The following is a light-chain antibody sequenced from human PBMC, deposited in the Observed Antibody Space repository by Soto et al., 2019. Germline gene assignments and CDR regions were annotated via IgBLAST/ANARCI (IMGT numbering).Light chain of an antibody. J-gene: IGKJ5*01. CDR2: GAS. V-gene: IGKV1-33*01. Sequence: DIQMTQSPSSLSASVGDRFTITCQASQGISNYLNWYQQKPGKAPKLLIYGASNLETGVPSRLSGSGSGTDFTFTISSLQAEDIATYICQQYDSVFTFGQGTRLEIK. CDR1: QGISNY. CDR3: QQYDSVFT.